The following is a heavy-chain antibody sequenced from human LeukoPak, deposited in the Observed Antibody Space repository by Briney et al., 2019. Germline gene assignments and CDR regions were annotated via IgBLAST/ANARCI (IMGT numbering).Heavy chain of an antibody. Sequence: GGSLRLSCAASGFTFDNYAMHWVRQAPGKGLEWVSGISWNCASIGYADSVKGRFTISRDNAENSLYLQMNSLRAEDTALYYCVKESRSIYYYDGSGYYFDYWGQGTLVTVSS. CDR3: VKESRSIYYYDGSGYYFDY. V-gene: IGHV3-9*01. CDR1: GFTFDNYA. D-gene: IGHD3-22*01. J-gene: IGHJ4*02. CDR2: ISWNCASI.